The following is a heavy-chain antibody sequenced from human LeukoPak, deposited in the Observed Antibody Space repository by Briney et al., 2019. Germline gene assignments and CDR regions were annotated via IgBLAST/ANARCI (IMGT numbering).Heavy chain of an antibody. J-gene: IGHJ4*02. CDR1: GFTFSSFG. CDR3: AKDQSILWFAFDY. CDR2: VSYDGSNK. Sequence: GGSLRLSCAASGFTFSSFGMHWVHQAPGKGLEWVAVVSYDGSNKYYADSVKGRFTISRDNSKNTLYLQMNSLRAEDTAVYHCAKDQSILWFAFDYWGQGALVTVSS. V-gene: IGHV3-30*18. D-gene: IGHD3-10*01.